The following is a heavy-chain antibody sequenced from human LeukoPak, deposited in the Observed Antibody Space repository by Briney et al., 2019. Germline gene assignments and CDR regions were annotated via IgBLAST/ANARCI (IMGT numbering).Heavy chain of an antibody. CDR3: ARVDLLTGYYFFDY. V-gene: IGHV1-18*01. CDR2: ISTYTGKI. Sequence: ASMKVSCKASGYTFTSYGITWVRQAPGQGLEWMGWISTYTGKINYAQKLQGRVTMTTDTSTSTAYMELRSLGSDETAVYYCARVDLLTGYYFFDYWGQGTLVTVSS. CDR1: GYTFTSYG. D-gene: IGHD3-9*01. J-gene: IGHJ4*02.